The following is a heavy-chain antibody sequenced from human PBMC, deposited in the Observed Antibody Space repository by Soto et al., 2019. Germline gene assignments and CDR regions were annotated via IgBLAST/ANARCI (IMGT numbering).Heavy chain of an antibody. J-gene: IGHJ5*02. V-gene: IGHV3-30*18. Sequence: GSLRLSCAASGFTFSSYGMHWVRQAPGKGLEWVAVISYDGSNKYYADSVKGRFTISRDNSKNTLCLQMNSLRAEDTAVYYCAKAVSGLFDPWGQGTLVTVSS. CDR1: GFTFSSYG. CDR3: AKAVSGLFDP. D-gene: IGHD6-19*01. CDR2: ISYDGSNK.